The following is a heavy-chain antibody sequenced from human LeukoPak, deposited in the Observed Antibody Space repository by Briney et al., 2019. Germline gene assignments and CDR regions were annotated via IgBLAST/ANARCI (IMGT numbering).Heavy chain of an antibody. Sequence: SETLSLTCAVYGESFSGYYWSWIRQPPGKGLEWIGEINHTGSTNYNPSLKSRVTISVDTSKNQFSLKLSSVTAADTAVYYCARGPLGYCSSTSCRDAFDIWGQGTMVTVSS. J-gene: IGHJ3*02. CDR1: GESFSGYY. CDR3: ARGPLGYCSSTSCRDAFDI. V-gene: IGHV4-34*01. CDR2: INHTGST. D-gene: IGHD2-2*01.